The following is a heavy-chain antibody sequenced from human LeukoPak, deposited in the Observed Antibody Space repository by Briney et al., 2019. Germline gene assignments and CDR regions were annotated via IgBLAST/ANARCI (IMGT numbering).Heavy chain of an antibody. CDR3: ARAVLYYYDSSGYNPFDY. CDR1: GYTFTSYG. D-gene: IGHD3-22*01. V-gene: IGHV1-18*01. CDR2: ISAYNGST. J-gene: IGHJ4*02. Sequence: ASVKVSCKASGYTFTSYGISWVRQAPGQGLEWMGWISAYNGSTNYAQKLQGRVTMTTDTSTSTAYMELRSLRSDDTAVYYCARAVLYYYDSSGYNPFDYWGQGTLVTVSS.